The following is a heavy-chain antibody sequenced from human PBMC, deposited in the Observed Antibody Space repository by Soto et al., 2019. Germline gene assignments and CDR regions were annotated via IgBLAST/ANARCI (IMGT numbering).Heavy chain of an antibody. CDR1: GGSISSYY. D-gene: IGHD4-17*01. V-gene: IGHV4-59*12. CDR2: IYYSGST. CDR3: ARDESVDRGDYGSFDI. Sequence: QVQLQESGPGLVKPSETLSLTCTVSGGSISSYYWSWIRQPPGKGLEWIGYIYYSGSTNYNPSLKSRVTISVDTSKNQVSLKLSSVTAADTAVYYCARDESVDRGDYGSFDIWGQGTMVTVSS. J-gene: IGHJ3*02.